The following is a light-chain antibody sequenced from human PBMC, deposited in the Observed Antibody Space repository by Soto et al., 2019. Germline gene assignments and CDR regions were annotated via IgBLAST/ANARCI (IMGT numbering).Light chain of an antibody. Sequence: DIQMTQSPSTLSASVGDRVTITCRASENIGKYLIWYQQKPGKAPNVLIYGASNLQFGVSSRFSGDGFGTDFTLTVSSLRPDDFAIYYCQQSYSLPRTFGQGTKVE. CDR3: QQSYSLPRT. V-gene: IGKV1-39*01. J-gene: IGKJ2*01. CDR2: GAS. CDR1: ENIGKY.